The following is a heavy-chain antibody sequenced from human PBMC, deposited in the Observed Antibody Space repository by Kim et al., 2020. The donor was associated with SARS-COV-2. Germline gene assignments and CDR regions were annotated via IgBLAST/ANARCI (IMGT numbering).Heavy chain of an antibody. J-gene: IGHJ4*02. Sequence: GGSLRLSCAASGFTFSSYSMNWVRQAPGKGLEWVSSISSSSSYIYYADSVKGRFTIPRDNAKNSLYLQMNSLRAEDTAVYYCARDPTFFDYDILTGYPLPYYFDYWGQGTLVTVSS. CDR3: ARDPTFFDYDILTGYPLPYYFDY. V-gene: IGHV3-21*01. CDR2: ISSSSSYI. D-gene: IGHD3-9*01. CDR1: GFTFSSYS.